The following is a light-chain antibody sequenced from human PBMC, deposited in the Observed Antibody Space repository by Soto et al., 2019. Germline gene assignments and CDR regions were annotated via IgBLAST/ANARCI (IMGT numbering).Light chain of an antibody. CDR3: MQGTHWPPT. Sequence: DVVMTQSPLSLPVTLGQPASISCRSSQSLVYSNGKTYLHWFLQRPGQSPRRLIYKVFNRDSGVPDRFSGSGSGTEFTLKISRVEAEDVGVYYCMQGTHWPPTFGQGTKVEIK. CDR1: QSLVYSNGKTY. J-gene: IGKJ1*01. V-gene: IGKV2-30*01. CDR2: KVF.